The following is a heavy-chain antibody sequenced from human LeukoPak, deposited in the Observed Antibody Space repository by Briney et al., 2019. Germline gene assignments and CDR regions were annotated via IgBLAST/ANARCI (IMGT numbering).Heavy chain of an antibody. J-gene: IGHJ4*02. Sequence: PGGSLRLSCAASGFTLSSYAMHWVRQAPGKGLEWVAVISYDGSNKYYADSVKGRFTISRDNSKNTLYLQMNSLRAEDTAVYYCARHWRGLDYWGQGTLVTVSS. CDR1: GFTLSSYA. V-gene: IGHV3-30-3*01. CDR3: ARHWRGLDY. D-gene: IGHD1-1*01. CDR2: ISYDGSNK.